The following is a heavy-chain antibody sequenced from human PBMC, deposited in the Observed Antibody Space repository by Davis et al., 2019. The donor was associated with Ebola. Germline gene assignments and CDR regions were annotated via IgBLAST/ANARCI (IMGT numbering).Heavy chain of an antibody. CDR2: IIPIFGTA. CDR1: GGTFSSYA. J-gene: IGHJ6*02. CDR3: ARDRMITFGGVIVNGYYYYYGMDV. Sequence: AASVKVSCKASGGTFSSYAISWVRQAPGQGLEWMGGIIPIFGTANYAQKFQGRVTITADESTSTAYMELSSLRSEDTAVYYCARDRMITFGGVIVNGYYYYYGMDVWGQGTTVTVSS. V-gene: IGHV1-69*13. D-gene: IGHD3-16*02.